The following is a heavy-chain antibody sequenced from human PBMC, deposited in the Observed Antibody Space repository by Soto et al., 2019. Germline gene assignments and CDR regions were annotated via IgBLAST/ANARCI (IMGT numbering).Heavy chain of an antibody. CDR3: ARALGGDYVYFDY. CDR1: GFTFSSYS. V-gene: IGHV3-48*02. Sequence: PGGSLRLSCAASGFTFSSYSMNWVRQAPGKGLEWVSYISSSSDRIYYADSVKGRFTISRDNAKNSLYLQMNSLRDEDTAVYYCARALGGDYVYFDYWGQGTLVTVSS. D-gene: IGHD4-17*01. CDR2: ISSSSDRI. J-gene: IGHJ4*02.